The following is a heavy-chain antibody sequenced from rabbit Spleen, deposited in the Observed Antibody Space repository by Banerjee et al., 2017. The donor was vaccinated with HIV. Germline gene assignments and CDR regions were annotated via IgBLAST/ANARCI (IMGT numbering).Heavy chain of an antibody. Sequence: QEQLEESGGGLVKPEGSLTLTCKASGVSFSSRNYMCWVRQAPGKGLEWIACIDAGSSGFSYFATWAKGRFTISKTSSTTVTLQMTRLTAADTATYFCARDTSSSFSSYGMDLWGPGTLVTVS. J-gene: IGHJ6*01. CDR1: GVSFSSRNY. V-gene: IGHV1S45*01. D-gene: IGHD1-1*01. CDR2: IDAGSSGFS. CDR3: ARDTSSSFSSYGMDL.